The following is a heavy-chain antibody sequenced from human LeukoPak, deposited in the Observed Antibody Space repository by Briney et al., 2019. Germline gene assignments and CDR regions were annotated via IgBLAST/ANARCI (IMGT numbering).Heavy chain of an antibody. CDR1: GGSISSGGYY. V-gene: IGHV4-31*03. CDR3: ARVAYYYYGMDV. CDR2: IYYSGST. Sequence: SETLSLTCTVSGGSISSGGYYWSWIRQHPGKGLEWIGYIYYSGSTYYDPSLKSRVTISVDTSKNQFSLKLSSVTAADTAVYYCARVAYYYYGMDVWGQGTTVTVSS. J-gene: IGHJ6*02.